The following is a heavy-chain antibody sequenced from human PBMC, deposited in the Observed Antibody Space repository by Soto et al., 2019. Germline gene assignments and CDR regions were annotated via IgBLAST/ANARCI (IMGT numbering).Heavy chain of an antibody. Sequence: VASVKVSCKASGYTFTTYVMHWVRQAPGQRLEWMGWITAGNGNTKYSQKFQGRVTITRDTSASTAYMELSSLRSEDTAVYYCARGYYDTSGSLMYWGQGTLVTVSS. CDR2: ITAGNGNT. J-gene: IGHJ4*02. CDR3: ARGYYDTSGSLMY. D-gene: IGHD3-22*01. CDR1: GYTFTTYV. V-gene: IGHV1-3*01.